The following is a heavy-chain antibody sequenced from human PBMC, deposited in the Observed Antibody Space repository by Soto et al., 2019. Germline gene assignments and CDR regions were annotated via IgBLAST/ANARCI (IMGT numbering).Heavy chain of an antibody. CDR2: ISSSSSYI. Sequence: GGSLRLSCAASGFTFSSYSMNWVRQAPGKGLEWVSSISSSSSYIYYADSVKGRFTISRDNAKNSLYLQMNSLRAEDTAVYYCARGNTHVPAAILSPSYYYGMDVWGQGTTVTVSS. V-gene: IGHV3-21*01. CDR1: GFTFSSYS. CDR3: ARGNTHVPAAILSPSYYYGMDV. J-gene: IGHJ6*02. D-gene: IGHD2-2*01.